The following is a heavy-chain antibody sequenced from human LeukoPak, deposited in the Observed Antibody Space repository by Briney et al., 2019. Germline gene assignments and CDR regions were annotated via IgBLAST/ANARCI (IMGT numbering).Heavy chain of an antibody. CDR3: AREYCSGGSCYLDDAFDI. Sequence: ASVKVSCKASGYTFTSYGITWVRQAPGQGLEWMGWISAYNGNTDYAQKLQGRVTMTTDTSTSTAYMELRSLRSDGTAVYYCAREYCSGGSCYLDDAFDIWGQGTMVTVSS. V-gene: IGHV1-18*01. J-gene: IGHJ3*02. CDR2: ISAYNGNT. D-gene: IGHD2-15*01. CDR1: GYTFTSYG.